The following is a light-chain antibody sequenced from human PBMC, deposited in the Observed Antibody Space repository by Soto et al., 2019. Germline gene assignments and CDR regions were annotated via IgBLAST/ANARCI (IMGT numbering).Light chain of an antibody. CDR3: QQYYSYPWT. CDR2: DVS. Sequence: DIRMTQSPSTLSASVGDRVTITCRASQSISTWLAWYQQKPGKAPEVLIYDVSSLKSGVPSGFTGSGSGTEFTLTISSLQPDDFATYFCQQYYSYPWTFGQGTKVEI. J-gene: IGKJ1*01. CDR1: QSISTW. V-gene: IGKV1-5*01.